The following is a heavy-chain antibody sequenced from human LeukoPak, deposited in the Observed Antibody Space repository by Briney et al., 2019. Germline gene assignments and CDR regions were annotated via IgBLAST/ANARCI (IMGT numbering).Heavy chain of an antibody. D-gene: IGHD3-10*01. CDR1: VFTFSSYA. CDR2: ISSDGSNK. V-gene: IGHV3-30*04. CDR3: ARVLGLLWFGESFYGMDV. J-gene: IGHJ6*04. Sequence: GGSLRLSCAASVFTFSSYAMPWVGQAPGKGLEWVAVISSDGSNKYYADSVKGRFTISRDNSKNTLYLQMNSLRAEDTAVYYCARVLGLLWFGESFYGMDVWGKGTTVTVSS.